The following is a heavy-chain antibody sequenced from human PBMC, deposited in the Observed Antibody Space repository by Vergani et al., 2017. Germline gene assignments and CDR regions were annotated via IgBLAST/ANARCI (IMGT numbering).Heavy chain of an antibody. J-gene: IGHJ4*02. Sequence: EVQLLESGGGLVQPGGSLRLSCAASGFTFSSYAMSWVRQAPGKGLEWVSAISGSGGSTYYAGSVKGRFTISRDNSKNTLYLQMNSLRVADKAVYYCAKTPHRAGATVFDYWGQGTLVTVSS. V-gene: IGHV3-23*01. CDR3: AKTPHRAGATVFDY. D-gene: IGHD1-26*01. CDR1: GFTFSSYA. CDR2: ISGSGGST.